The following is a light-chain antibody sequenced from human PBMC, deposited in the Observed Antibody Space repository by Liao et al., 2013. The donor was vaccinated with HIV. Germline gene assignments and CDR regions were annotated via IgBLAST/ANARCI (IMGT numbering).Light chain of an antibody. Sequence: SYELTQPPSLSVSPGQTATITCSGHELGHKYVSWYQQRPGLSPVLVIYHDDRRPSGIPERFSGSNSGNTATLTISGTQAMDEADYYCQAWDTITFYVFGTGTKVTVL. J-gene: IGLJ1*01. CDR3: QAWDTITFYV. V-gene: IGLV3-1*01. CDR1: ELGHKY. CDR2: HDD.